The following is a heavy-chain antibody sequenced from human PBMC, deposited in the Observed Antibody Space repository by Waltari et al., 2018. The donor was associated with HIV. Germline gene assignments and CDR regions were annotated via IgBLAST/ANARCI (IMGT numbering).Heavy chain of an antibody. CDR1: GFTFSSYS. D-gene: IGHD3-16*01. CDR3: ARGGGMESPMFDY. J-gene: IGHJ4*02. CDR2: ISSRSSYI. Sequence: EVQLVESGGGLVKPGGSLRLSCAASGFTFSSYSMNWVRQAPGKGLEWVSSISSRSSYIYYADSVKGRFTISRDNAKNSLYLQMNSLRAEDTAVYYCARGGGMESPMFDYWGQGTLVTVSS. V-gene: IGHV3-21*01.